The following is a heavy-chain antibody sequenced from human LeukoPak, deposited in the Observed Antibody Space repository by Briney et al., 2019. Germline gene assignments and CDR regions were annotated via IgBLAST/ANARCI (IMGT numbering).Heavy chain of an antibody. V-gene: IGHV3-30*03. D-gene: IGHD3-22*01. CDR3: AREEASYYYDSSGYYNFDY. J-gene: IGHJ4*02. Sequence: GGSLRLSCAASGFTFDDYGMSWVRQAPGKGLEWVAVISYDGSNKYYADSVKGRFTISRDNSKNTLYLQMNSLRAEDTAVYYCAREEASYYYDSSGYYNFDYWGQGTLVTVSS. CDR1: GFTFDDYG. CDR2: ISYDGSNK.